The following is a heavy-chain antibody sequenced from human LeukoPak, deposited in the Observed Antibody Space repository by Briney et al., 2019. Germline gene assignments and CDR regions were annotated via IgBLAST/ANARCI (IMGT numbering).Heavy chain of an antibody. CDR1: GFTVSSNY. V-gene: IGHV3-66*01. Sequence: PGGSLRLSCAASGFTVSSNYMSWLRQAPGKGLEWVAGIYSGGSTYYADSVKGRFTISRDNSKNTLYLQMNSLRAEDTAVYYCARDRKGYGSGSVAFDIWGQGTMVTVSS. J-gene: IGHJ3*02. D-gene: IGHD3-10*01. CDR2: IYSGGST. CDR3: ARDRKGYGSGSVAFDI.